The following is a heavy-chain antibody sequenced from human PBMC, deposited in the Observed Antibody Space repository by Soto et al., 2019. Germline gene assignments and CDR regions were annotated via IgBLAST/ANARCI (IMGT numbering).Heavy chain of an antibody. Sequence: PSETLSLTCTVSGDSISSYYWSWIRQPAGKGMEWIGRIHTTENTNYNPSLKSRVTMSIDTSNNQFSLKLTSLTAADTAVYYCARALSSTAGLYFGLWGQGTLVTVSS. CDR1: GDSISSYY. J-gene: IGHJ4*02. D-gene: IGHD6-13*01. CDR2: IHTTENT. CDR3: ARALSSTAGLYFGL. V-gene: IGHV4-4*07.